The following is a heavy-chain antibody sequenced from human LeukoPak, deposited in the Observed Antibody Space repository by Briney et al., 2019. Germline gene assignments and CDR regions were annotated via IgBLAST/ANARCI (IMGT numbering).Heavy chain of an antibody. J-gene: IGHJ4*02. CDR2: ISWNSGSI. Sequence: QPGGSLRLSCAASGFTFDDYAMHWVRQAPGKGLEWVSGISWNSGSIGYADSVKGRFTISRDNAKNSLYLQMNSLRAEDTALYYCAKDSPPRFGGGGNWGQGTLVTVSS. V-gene: IGHV3-9*01. D-gene: IGHD3-10*01. CDR3: AKDSPPRFGGGGN. CDR1: GFTFDDYA.